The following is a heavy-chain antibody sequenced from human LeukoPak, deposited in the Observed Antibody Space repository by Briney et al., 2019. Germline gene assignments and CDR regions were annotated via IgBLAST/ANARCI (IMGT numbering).Heavy chain of an antibody. CDR3: ARAHYDILTGYLSYFYYYGMDV. V-gene: IGHV3-30*04. Sequence: GGSLRLSCAASGFTFRSYAMHWVRQAPGKGLEWVAVISYDGSNKYYADSVKGRFTISRDNSKNTLYLQMNSLRAEDTAVYYCARAHYDILTGYLSYFYYYGMDVWGQGTTVTVSS. J-gene: IGHJ6*01. CDR1: GFTFRSYA. D-gene: IGHD3-9*01. CDR2: ISYDGSNK.